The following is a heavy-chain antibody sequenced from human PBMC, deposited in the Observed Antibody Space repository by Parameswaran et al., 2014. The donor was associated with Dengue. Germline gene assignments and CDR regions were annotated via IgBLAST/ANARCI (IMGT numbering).Heavy chain of an antibody. J-gene: IGHJ4*02. CDR3: ARVLVVLPMTHHDHFDY. V-gene: IGHV4-34*01. CDR2: INHSGST. D-gene: IGHD2-2*01. Sequence: RWIRQPPGKGLEWIGEINHSGSTNYNPSLKSRVTISVDTSKNQFSLKLSSVTAADTAVYYCARVLVVLPMTHHDHFDYWGQETLVTVSS.